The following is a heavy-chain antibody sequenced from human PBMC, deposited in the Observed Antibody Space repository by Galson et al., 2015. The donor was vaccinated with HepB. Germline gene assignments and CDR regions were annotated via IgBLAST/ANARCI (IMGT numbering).Heavy chain of an antibody. CDR3: AKHLPAGECYYSGMDV. D-gene: IGHD6-13*01. J-gene: IGHJ6*02. Sequence: QSGAEVKKPGESLKISCNGSGYIFTNYWIAWVRQMPGKGLEWMGSIYPGDSDTRYSPSFQGQATISADKSTSTAYLQWDNLEASDTAVYYCAKHLPAGECYYSGMDVWGQGTTVTVSS. V-gene: IGHV5-51*01. CDR1: GYIFTNYW. CDR2: IYPGDSDT.